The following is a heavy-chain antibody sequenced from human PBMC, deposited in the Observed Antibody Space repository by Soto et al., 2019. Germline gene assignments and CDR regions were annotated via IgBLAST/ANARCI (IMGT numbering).Heavy chain of an antibody. J-gene: IGHJ6*03. Sequence: SETLSLTCTVSGGSISSGGYYWSWIRQHPGKGLEWIGYIYYSGSTYYNPSLKSRVTISVDTSKNQFSLKLSSVTAADTAVYSCARVYGDFDYYYYMDVWGKGTTVTVSS. CDR2: IYYSGST. V-gene: IGHV4-31*03. D-gene: IGHD4-17*01. CDR3: ARVYGDFDYYYYMDV. CDR1: GGSISSGGYY.